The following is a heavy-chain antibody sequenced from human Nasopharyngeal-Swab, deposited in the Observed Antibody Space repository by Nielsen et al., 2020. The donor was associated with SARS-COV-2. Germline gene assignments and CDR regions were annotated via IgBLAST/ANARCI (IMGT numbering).Heavy chain of an antibody. CDR1: GFTFSSYE. CDR2: ISSSGSTI. V-gene: IGHV3-48*03. J-gene: IGHJ3*02. CDR3: AREGENDSSGYFSDAFDI. Sequence: GGSLRLSCAASGFTFSSYEMNWVRQAPGKGLEWVSYISSSGSTIYYADSVKGRFTISRDNAKNPLYLQMNSLRAEDTAVYYCAREGENDSSGYFSDAFDIWGQGTMVTVSS. D-gene: IGHD3-22*01.